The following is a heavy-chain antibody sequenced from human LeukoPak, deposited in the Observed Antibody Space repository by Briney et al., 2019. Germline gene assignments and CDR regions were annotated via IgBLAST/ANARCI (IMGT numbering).Heavy chain of an antibody. Sequence: SETLSLTCTVSGGSIRSYYWSWIRQPPGKGLEWIGYIYYSGSTNYNPSLKSRVSISVDTSKNQFSLKLSSVTAADTAVYHCARAGFFYDTSGYNDAFDIWGQGTMVTVSS. CDR1: GGSIRSYY. J-gene: IGHJ3*02. V-gene: IGHV4-59*01. CDR3: ARAGFFYDTSGYNDAFDI. CDR2: IYYSGST. D-gene: IGHD3-22*01.